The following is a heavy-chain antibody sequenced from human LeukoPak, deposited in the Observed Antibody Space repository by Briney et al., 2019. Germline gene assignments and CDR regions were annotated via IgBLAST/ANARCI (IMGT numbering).Heavy chain of an antibody. D-gene: IGHD1-26*01. J-gene: IGHJ6*03. Sequence: PGGSLRLSCAASGFTFSSYNMNWVRQAPGKGLEWVSSITSSSTYIYYADSVKGRFTISRDNARNPLYLQMNSLRVEDTAVYYCARDPYSGNYGDYYYYYMDVWGKGTTVTISS. CDR2: ITSSSTYI. CDR1: GFTFSSYN. CDR3: ARDPYSGNYGDYYYYYMDV. V-gene: IGHV3-21*01.